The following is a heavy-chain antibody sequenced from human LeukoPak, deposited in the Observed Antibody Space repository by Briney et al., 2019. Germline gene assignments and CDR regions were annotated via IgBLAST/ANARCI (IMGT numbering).Heavy chain of an antibody. V-gene: IGHV1-46*01. Sequence: ASLKVSCKASGYTFTSYHMHWVRQAPGQRLEWMGIINPSGGSTSYAQKFQGRVTMTRDTSTSTVYMELSSLRSEDTAVYYCARGLSDGDYGLYFDYWGQGTLVTVYS. D-gene: IGHD4-17*01. CDR2: INPSGGST. CDR3: ARGLSDGDYGLYFDY. J-gene: IGHJ4*02. CDR1: GYTFTSYH.